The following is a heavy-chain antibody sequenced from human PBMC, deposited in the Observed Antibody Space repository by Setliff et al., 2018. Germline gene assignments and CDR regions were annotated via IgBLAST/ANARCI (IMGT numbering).Heavy chain of an antibody. Sequence: TLSLTCTVSGGSISPYFWSWIRQPPGKGLEWIGYIYHNGNTNFNPSLKTRVTMSVDPSKNQFALNQRSVTAADTAVYYCVRDRTAYSYGLDVWAQGTTVTVSS. CDR1: GGSISPYF. V-gene: IGHV4-59*01. CDR2: IYHNGNT. D-gene: IGHD5-18*01. J-gene: IGHJ6*02. CDR3: VRDRTAYSYGLDV.